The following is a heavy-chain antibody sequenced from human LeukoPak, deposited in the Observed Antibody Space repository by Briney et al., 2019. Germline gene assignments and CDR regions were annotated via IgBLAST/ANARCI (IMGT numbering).Heavy chain of an antibody. CDR3: ARLPTAGYLNL. CDR1: GGSISGYY. D-gene: IGHD3-9*01. Sequence: SETLSLTCSVSGGSISGYYWSWIRQPPGEGLEWIGYIYYSGSTKYNPSLKSRVSISVDTSKNQFSLKLSSVTAADTAVYYCARLPTAGYLNLWGQGTLVTVSS. CDR2: IYYSGST. J-gene: IGHJ4*02. V-gene: IGHV4-59*08.